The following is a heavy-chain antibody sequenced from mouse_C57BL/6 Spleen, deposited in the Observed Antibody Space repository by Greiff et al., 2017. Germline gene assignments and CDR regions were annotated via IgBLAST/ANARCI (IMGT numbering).Heavy chain of an antibody. V-gene: IGHV5-17*01. Sequence: EVMLVESGGGLVKPGGSLKLSCAASGFTFSDYGMHWVRQAPEKGLEWVAYISSGSSTIYYADTVKGRFTISRDNAKNTLFLQMTSLRSEDTAMYYCARDFNYYGSSHFDYWGQGTTLTVSS. D-gene: IGHD1-1*01. CDR2: ISSGSSTI. CDR3: ARDFNYYGSSHFDY. CDR1: GFTFSDYG. J-gene: IGHJ2*01.